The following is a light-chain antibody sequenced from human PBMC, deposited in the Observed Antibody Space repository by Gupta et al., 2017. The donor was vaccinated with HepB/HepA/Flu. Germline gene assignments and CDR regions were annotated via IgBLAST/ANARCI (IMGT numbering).Light chain of an antibody. V-gene: IGLV1-47*01. CDR3: ATWDDSLSGWE. J-gene: IGLJ3*02. Sequence: QSVLAQPPSASGTPGQRVTISCSGSTSNIGSNYVYWYQQLPGTAPKLIIYRNNQRPSGVPDRFSGSKSGPSASLAISGLRSEDEADYYCATWDDSLSGWEFGGGTKLTVL. CDR2: RNN. CDR1: TSNIGSNY.